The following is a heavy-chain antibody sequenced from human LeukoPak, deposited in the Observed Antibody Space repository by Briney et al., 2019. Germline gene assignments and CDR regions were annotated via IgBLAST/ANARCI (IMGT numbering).Heavy chain of an antibody. CDR1: GGTFSSYA. J-gene: IGHJ4*02. Sequence: SVKVSCKASGGTFSSYAISWVRQAPGQGLEWMGGIIPIFGTANYAQKFQGRVTITADESTSTAYMELSSLRSEDTAVYYCARWADTDYYDSSGYYYGDYYFDYWGQGTLVTVSS. CDR3: ARWADTDYYDSSGYYYGDYYFDY. CDR2: IIPIFGTA. V-gene: IGHV1-69*13. D-gene: IGHD3-22*01.